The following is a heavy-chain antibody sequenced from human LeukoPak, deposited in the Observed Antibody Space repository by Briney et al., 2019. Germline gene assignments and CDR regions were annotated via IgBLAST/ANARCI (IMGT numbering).Heavy chain of an antibody. D-gene: IGHD3-9*01. J-gene: IGHJ5*02. Sequence: GGSLRLSCAASGFIFSDHYMDWVRQAPGKGLEWISYISSSSTIIHYVDSVKGRFTISRDDAKNSLYLQMNSLRAEDTAIYYCAKVPRQHDNWFDPWGQGTLVTVSS. CDR1: GFIFSDHY. V-gene: IGHV3-11*04. CDR3: AKVPRQHDNWFDP. CDR2: ISSSSTII.